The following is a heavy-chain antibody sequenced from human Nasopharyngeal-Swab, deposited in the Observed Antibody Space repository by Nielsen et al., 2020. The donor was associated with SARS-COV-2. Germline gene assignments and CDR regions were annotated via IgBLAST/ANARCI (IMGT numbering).Heavy chain of an antibody. D-gene: IGHD3-10*01. V-gene: IGHV3-33*03. J-gene: IGHJ4*02. Sequence: GESLKISCAASGFTFSGYGMHWVRQAPGKGLEWVAVIWHDGRFQFYADSVKGRFTVSRDNPKNTLYLQMNSLRAEDTAVYYCADLLLGAVLWFGESHYWGQGTLVTVSS. CDR3: ADLLLGAVLWFGESHY. CDR2: IWHDGRFQ. CDR1: GFTFSGYG.